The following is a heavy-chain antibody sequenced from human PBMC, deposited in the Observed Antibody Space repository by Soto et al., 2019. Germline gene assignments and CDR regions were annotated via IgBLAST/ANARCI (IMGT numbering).Heavy chain of an antibody. J-gene: IGHJ4*02. CDR1: GFTFSSYG. CDR3: ARDYDSSGYPRYYFDD. V-gene: IGHV3-33*01. D-gene: IGHD3-22*01. CDR2: IWYDGSNK. Sequence: GGSLRLSCAASGFTFSSYGMHWVRQAPGKGLEWVAVIWYDGSNKYYADSVKGRFTISRDNSKNTLYLQMNSLRADDTAVYYCARDYDSSGYPRYYFDDWGQGTLVTVSS.